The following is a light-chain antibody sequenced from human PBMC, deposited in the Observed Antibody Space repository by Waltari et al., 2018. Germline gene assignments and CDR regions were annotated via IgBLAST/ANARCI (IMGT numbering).Light chain of an antibody. J-gene: IGLJ1*01. CDR3: CSYAGSYTYV. CDR2: DVT. CDR1: SSDVGGYNF. Sequence: QSALTQPRSVSGSPGQAVTISCTGTSSDVGGYNFVSWYQQHPGKAPKLMIYDVTKRPSGVPERFAGSKSDNTASLTISGLQAEDEADYYCCSYAGSYTYVFGTGTKVTIL. V-gene: IGLV2-11*01.